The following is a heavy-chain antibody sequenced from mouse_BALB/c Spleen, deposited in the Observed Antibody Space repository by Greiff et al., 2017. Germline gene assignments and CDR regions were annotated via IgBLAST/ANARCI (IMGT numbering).Heavy chain of an antibody. D-gene: IGHD2-4*01. CDR1: GYTFSSYW. J-gene: IGHJ4*01. V-gene: IGHV1-9*01. Sequence: QVQLKESGAELMKPGASVKISCKATGYTFSSYWIEWVKQRPGHGLEWIGEILPGSGSTNYNEKFKGKATFTADTSSNTAYMQLSSLTSEDSAVYYCARNLSTIITTNAMDYWGQGTSVTVSS. CDR2: ILPGSGST. CDR3: ARNLSTIITTNAMDY.